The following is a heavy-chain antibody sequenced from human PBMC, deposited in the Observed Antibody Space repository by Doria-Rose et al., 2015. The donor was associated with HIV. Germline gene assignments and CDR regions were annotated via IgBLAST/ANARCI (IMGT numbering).Heavy chain of an antibody. V-gene: IGHV4-4*09. Sequence: ETLTLTCTVSGGSISSYYWNWIRQPPGKGLEWIGYIYSSGSTHYNSSLKSRVTISIDTSKNQFSLKLSSVTAADTAVYYCARFRPSRGIYYSLDVWGKGTTVTVSS. J-gene: IGHJ6*03. D-gene: IGHD3-10*01. CDR2: IYSSGST. CDR1: GGSISSYY. CDR3: ARFRPSRGIYYSLDV.